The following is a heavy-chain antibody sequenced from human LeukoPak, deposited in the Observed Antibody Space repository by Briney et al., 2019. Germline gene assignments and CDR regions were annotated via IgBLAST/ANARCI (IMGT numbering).Heavy chain of an antibody. CDR2: FIPIFGTA. Sequence: SVKVSCKASGGTFSSYAISWVRQAPGQGLEWMGGFIPIFGTANYAQKFQGRVTITTDESTSTAYMELSSLRSEDTAVYYCAALEGLRPGYFDYWGQGTLVTVSS. J-gene: IGHJ4*02. V-gene: IGHV1-69*05. CDR1: GGTFSSYA. CDR3: AALEGLRPGYFDY. D-gene: IGHD5-12*01.